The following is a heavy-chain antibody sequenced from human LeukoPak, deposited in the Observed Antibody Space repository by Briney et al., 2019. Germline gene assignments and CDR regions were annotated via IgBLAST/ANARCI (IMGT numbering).Heavy chain of an antibody. Sequence: GGSLRLSCAASGFTFSSYEMNWVRQAPGKGLEWVPYISSSGSTIYYADSVKGRFTISRDNAKNSLYLQMNSLRAEDTAVYYCARGHDILTGYYYYFDYWGQGTLVTVSS. J-gene: IGHJ4*02. V-gene: IGHV3-48*03. CDR1: GFTFSSYE. D-gene: IGHD3-9*01. CDR3: ARGHDILTGYYYYFDY. CDR2: ISSSGSTI.